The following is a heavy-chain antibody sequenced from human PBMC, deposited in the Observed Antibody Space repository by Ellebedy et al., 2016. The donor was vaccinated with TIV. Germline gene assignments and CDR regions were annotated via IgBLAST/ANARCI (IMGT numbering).Heavy chain of an antibody. J-gene: IGHJ3*02. V-gene: IGHV3-23*01. Sequence: GESLKISXAASGFTFSNYAMSWVRQAPGKGLEWVSAITGIGTSTYYADSVKGRFTISRDNSKNTLSLQMNSLRADDTAINYCAKPMGPGGRFDAFDIWGQGTLVTVSS. CDR1: GFTFSNYA. CDR3: AKPMGPGGRFDAFDI. D-gene: IGHD3-16*01. CDR2: ITGIGTST.